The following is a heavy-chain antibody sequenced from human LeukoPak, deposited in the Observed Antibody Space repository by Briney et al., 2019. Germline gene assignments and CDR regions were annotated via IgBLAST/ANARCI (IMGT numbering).Heavy chain of an antibody. CDR3: ARGRSSSWYFDYYYMDV. J-gene: IGHJ6*03. Sequence: PSETLSLTCTVSGGSISSYYWGWLRQPPGKGPEWIGYIYYGGSTNYNPSLKSRVTISVDTSKNQFSLKLSSVTAADTAVYYCARGRSSSWYFDYYYMDVWGKGTTVTVSS. CDR1: GGSISSYY. V-gene: IGHV4-59*01. D-gene: IGHD6-13*01. CDR2: IYYGGST.